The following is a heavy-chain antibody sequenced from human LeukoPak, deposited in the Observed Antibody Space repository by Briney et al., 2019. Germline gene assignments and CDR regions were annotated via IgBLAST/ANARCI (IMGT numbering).Heavy chain of an antibody. D-gene: IGHD3-10*01. CDR1: GGSISSGGYY. V-gene: IGHV4-31*03. CDR2: IYYSGST. J-gene: IGHJ6*02. Sequence: SETLSLTCTVSGGSISSGGYYWSWIRQHPGKGLEWIGYIYYSGSTYYNPSLKSRVTISVDTSKNQFSLKLSSVTAADTAVYYCARDLGYYGSGSYYFDYYGMDVWGQGTTVTVSS. CDR3: ARDLGYYGSGSYYFDYYGMDV.